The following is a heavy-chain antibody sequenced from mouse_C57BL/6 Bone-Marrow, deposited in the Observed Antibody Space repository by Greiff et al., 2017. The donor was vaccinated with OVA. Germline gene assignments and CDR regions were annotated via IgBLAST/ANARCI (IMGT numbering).Heavy chain of an antibody. J-gene: IGHJ3*01. D-gene: IGHD3-2*02. Sequence: EVHLVESGGGLVKPGGSLKLSCAASGFTFSSYTMSWVRQTPERKLEWVATISGGGGNTYYPDSVQGRFTISRDNAKNTLYLQMSSLRSEETALYYCARPSAQATRAWFAYWGQGTLVTVS. CDR3: ARPSAQATRAWFAY. CDR1: GFTFSSYT. V-gene: IGHV5-9*01. CDR2: ISGGGGNT.